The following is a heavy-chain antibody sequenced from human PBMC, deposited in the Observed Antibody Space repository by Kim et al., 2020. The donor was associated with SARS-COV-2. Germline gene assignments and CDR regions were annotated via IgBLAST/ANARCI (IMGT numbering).Heavy chain of an antibody. CDR3: TTHRSEKVQSIAAAGSDY. Sequence: GGSLRLSCAASGFTFSNAWMSWVRQAPGKGLEWVGRIKSKTDGGTTDYAAPVKGRFTISRDDSKNTLYLQMNSLKTEDTAVYYCTTHRSEKVQSIAAAGSDYWGQGTLVTVSS. V-gene: IGHV3-15*01. D-gene: IGHD6-13*01. CDR2: IKSKTDGGTT. CDR1: GFTFSNAW. J-gene: IGHJ4*02.